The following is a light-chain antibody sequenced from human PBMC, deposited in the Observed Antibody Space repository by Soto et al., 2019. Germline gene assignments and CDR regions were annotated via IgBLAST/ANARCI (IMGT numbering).Light chain of an antibody. Sequence: SYALTQPSSVSVSPGQTARITCSGDVLAKKYARWFQQKPGQAPVLVIYKDSERPSGIPERFSGSSSGTTVTLTISGAQVEDEADYYCYSAADNNLGVFGGGTKVTVL. J-gene: IGLJ2*01. CDR1: VLAKKY. CDR3: YSAADNNLGV. V-gene: IGLV3-27*01. CDR2: KDS.